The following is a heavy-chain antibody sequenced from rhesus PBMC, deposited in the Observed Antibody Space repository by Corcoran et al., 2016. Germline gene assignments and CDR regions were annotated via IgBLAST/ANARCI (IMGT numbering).Heavy chain of an antibody. Sequence: QLQLQESGPGLVKPSETLSVTCAVSGGSISSSYWSWIRQAPGKGLEWIGYIYGSGSSTNYTPSRKSRVTLSVDTAKNQLSLKLSSVTTADTAVYYCARDSYTAGTVYFDYWGQGVLVTVSS. J-gene: IGHJ4*01. D-gene: IGHD5-24*01. V-gene: IGHV4-169*02. CDR3: ARDSYTAGTVYFDY. CDR1: GGSISSSY. CDR2: IYGSGSST.